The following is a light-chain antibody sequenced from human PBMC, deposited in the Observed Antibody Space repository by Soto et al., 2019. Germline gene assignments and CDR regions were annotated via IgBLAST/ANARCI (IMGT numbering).Light chain of an antibody. V-gene: IGKV3-20*01. CDR3: QQYDRSPIT. CDR1: QSIRSNR. J-gene: IGKJ3*01. CDR2: GVS. Sequence: EIVLTQSPGTLSLSPGERATLYCRASQSIRSNRFAWFQEKTGQTPSLLIYGVSSRATGSPDRFNGSGSGTDFTLTISRLEPEDFGVYYCQQYDRSPITFGPGTKVDIK.